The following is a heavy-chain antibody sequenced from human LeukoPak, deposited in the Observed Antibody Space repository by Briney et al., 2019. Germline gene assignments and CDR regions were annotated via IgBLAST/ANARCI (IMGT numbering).Heavy chain of an antibody. CDR1: GFTLSDYW. CDR2: INPDGSST. V-gene: IGHV3-74*01. CDR3: VRSTAVLPFDY. D-gene: IGHD6-6*01. J-gene: IGHJ4*02. Sequence: GGSLRLSCAASGFTLSDYWMHWVRQGPGKGLVWVSRINPDGSSTNDADFVKGRFTISRDNAKNTLSLQMNSLRAEDTAVYYCVRSTAVLPFDYWGQGIPVTVSS.